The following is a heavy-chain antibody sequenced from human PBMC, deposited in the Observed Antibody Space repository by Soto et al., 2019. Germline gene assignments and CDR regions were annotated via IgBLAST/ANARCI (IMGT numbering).Heavy chain of an antibody. V-gene: IGHV1-18*01. CDR2: INAGNGNT. CDR1: GGTFSSYA. J-gene: IGHJ4*02. CDR3: ARDLGQQLVDY. Sequence: ASVKVSCKASGGTFSSYAISWVRQAPGQRLEWMGWINAGNGNTNYAQKLQGRVTMTTDTSTSTAYMELRSLRSDDTAVYYCARDLGQQLVDYWGQGTLVTVSS. D-gene: IGHD6-13*01.